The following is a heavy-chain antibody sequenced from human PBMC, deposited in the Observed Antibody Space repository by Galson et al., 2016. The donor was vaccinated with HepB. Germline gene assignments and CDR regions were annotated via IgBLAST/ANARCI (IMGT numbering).Heavy chain of an antibody. CDR1: GFTFSSYA. D-gene: IGHD2-15*01. V-gene: IGHV3-23*01. CDR2: IRHSGGRT. J-gene: IGHJ6*02. CDR3: AKLEGGLTYYGMDV. Sequence: SLRLSCAASGFTFSSYAMTWVRQAPGKGLESVSGIRHSGGRTYYADSVNGRFTISRDNSKNTLYLQMNSLRVEDTAVYYCAKLEGGLTYYGMDVWGHGTTVTVSS.